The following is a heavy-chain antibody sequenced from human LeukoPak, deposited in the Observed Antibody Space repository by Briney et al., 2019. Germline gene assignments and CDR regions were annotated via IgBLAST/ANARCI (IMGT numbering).Heavy chain of an antibody. Sequence: GGSLTLFCAPSGLTVSITYVRWVRHAPGKGLEWFSITYSNGNTNYADSVKGRFTISRDNSRNTLSLQMDSLRAEDTAVYYCARKNHLFNAAFDIWGQGTVVTVSS. CDR2: TYSNGNT. J-gene: IGHJ3*02. V-gene: IGHV3-53*01. CDR3: ARKNHLFNAAFDI. D-gene: IGHD1-14*01. CDR1: GLTVSITY.